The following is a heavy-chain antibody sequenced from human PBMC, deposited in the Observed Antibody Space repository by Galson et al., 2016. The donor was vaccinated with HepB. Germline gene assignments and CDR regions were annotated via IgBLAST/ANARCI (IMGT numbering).Heavy chain of an antibody. J-gene: IGHJ6*02. V-gene: IGHV3-7*01. D-gene: IGHD6-19*01. CDR2: VNQDETEK. Sequence: SLRLSCAASGFIFKNYAMIWVRQAPGKGLQWVANVNQDETEKYYLDSVKGRFTISRDNVKASVYLQMNSLRVEDTAVYYCARRADTQRRIAGWGWGMDVWGRGTTVTVSS. CDR3: ARRADTQRRIAGWGWGMDV. CDR1: GFIFKNYA.